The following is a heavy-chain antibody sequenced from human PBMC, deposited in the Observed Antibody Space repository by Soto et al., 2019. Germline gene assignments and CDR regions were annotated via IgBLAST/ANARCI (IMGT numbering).Heavy chain of an antibody. CDR3: SRLTTMVREINDDPFDF. V-gene: IGHV1-46*03. CDR1: GYTFTNYY. J-gene: IGHJ4*03. CDR2: INPTGGRA. Sequence: ASVKVSCKASGYTFTNYYIHWVRQAPGQGLEWMGVINPTGGRASYAPKFQGRVTSTRDTSTSTAYMELSGLRSDDTAVYFCSRLTTMVREINDDPFDFWGQGTLVTVSS. D-gene: IGHD3-10*01.